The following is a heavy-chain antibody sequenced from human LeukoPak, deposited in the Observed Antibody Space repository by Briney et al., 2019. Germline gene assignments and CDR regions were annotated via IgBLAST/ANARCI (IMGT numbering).Heavy chain of an antibody. V-gene: IGHV4-59*08. CDR2: IYYSGST. Sequence: PSETLSLTCTVSGGSISSYCWSWIRQPPGKGLEWIGYIYYSGSTNYNPSLKSRVTISVDTSKNQFSLKLSSVTAADTAVYYCARHWGTDYCSGGSCYSFWFDPWGQGTLVTVSS. J-gene: IGHJ5*02. D-gene: IGHD2-15*01. CDR3: ARHWGTDYCSGGSCYSFWFDP. CDR1: GGSISSYC.